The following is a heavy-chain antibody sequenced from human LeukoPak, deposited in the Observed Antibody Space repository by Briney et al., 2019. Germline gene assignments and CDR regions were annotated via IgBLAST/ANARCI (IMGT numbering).Heavy chain of an antibody. CDR3: ARDRMRTTVTTTFDY. V-gene: IGHV1-18*01. J-gene: IGHJ4*02. CDR2: ISAYNGNT. Sequence: AASVKVFCKASGYTFTSYGISWVGQAPGQGLEWMGWISAYNGNTTYAQKLQGRVTITTDTSTSTAYMELRSLRSDDTAVYYCARDRMRTTVTTTFDYWGQGTLVTVSS. D-gene: IGHD4-17*01. CDR1: GYTFTSYG.